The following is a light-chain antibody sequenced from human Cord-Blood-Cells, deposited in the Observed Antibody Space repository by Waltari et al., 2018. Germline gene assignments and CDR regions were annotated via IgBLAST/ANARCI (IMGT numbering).Light chain of an antibody. Sequence: DIQMTQSPSTLSASVGDRVTITCRASQSISSWLAWYQQKPGKAPKLLIYKASSLESGVPSRLSGSGSGTEFTLTISSLQPDDFATYYCQQYNSAWTFGQGTKVEIK. J-gene: IGKJ1*01. CDR2: KAS. V-gene: IGKV1-5*03. CDR1: QSISSW. CDR3: QQYNSAWT.